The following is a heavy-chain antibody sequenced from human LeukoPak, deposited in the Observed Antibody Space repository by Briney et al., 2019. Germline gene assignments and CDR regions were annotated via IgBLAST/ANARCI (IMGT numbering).Heavy chain of an antibody. CDR2: IYYSGST. V-gene: IGHV4-31*03. J-gene: IGHJ4*02. CDR3: ARGIQHTVTWGY. Sequence: SQTLSLTCTVSGGSISSGGYYWSWIRQPPGKGLEWIGYIYYSGSTYYNPSLKSRVTISVDTSKNQFSLKLSSVTAADTAVYYCARGIQHTVTWGYWGQGTLGTVSS. D-gene: IGHD4-17*01. CDR1: GGSISSGGYY.